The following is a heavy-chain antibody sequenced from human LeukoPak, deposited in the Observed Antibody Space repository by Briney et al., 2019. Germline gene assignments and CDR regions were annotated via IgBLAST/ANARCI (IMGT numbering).Heavy chain of an antibody. J-gene: IGHJ5*02. V-gene: IGHV1-46*01. CDR3: AREKASYEFDP. D-gene: IGHD1-26*01. Sequence: ASVKVSCKASGYTFTGYFMHWVRLAPGQGLEWMGIINPSGGSTSYAQKFQGRVTMTRDMSMSTVYMELSSLRSEDTAVYYCAREKASYEFDPWGQGTLVTVSS. CDR2: INPSGGST. CDR1: GYTFTGYF.